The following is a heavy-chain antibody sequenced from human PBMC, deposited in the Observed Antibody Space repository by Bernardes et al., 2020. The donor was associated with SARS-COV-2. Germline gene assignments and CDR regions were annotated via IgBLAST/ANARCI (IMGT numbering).Heavy chain of an antibody. CDR2: INPDGSSS. CDR1: GFTLSSHW. D-gene: IGHD1-7*01. V-gene: IGHV3-74*01. J-gene: IGHJ4*01. CDR3: ARGTGNYGDWDY. Sequence: GGSLRLSCAASGFTLSSHWMHWVRQGPGKGLVWVSRINPDGSSSNYADSVKGRFTISRDHAKTTLYLQMNSLRADDTAMYYCARGTGNYGDWDYWGNGTLVTVSS.